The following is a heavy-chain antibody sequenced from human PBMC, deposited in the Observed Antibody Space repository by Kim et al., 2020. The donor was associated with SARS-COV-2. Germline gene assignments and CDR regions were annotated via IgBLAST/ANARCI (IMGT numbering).Heavy chain of an antibody. D-gene: IGHD3-10*01. Sequence: SETLSLTCAVYGGSFSGYYWSWIRQPPGKGLEWIGEINHSGSSNHNPSLKSRVTTSVDTSKNQFSLKLSSVTAADTAVYYCARCKTGWGFNRGSGKQGLDYWGHGTLVTVSS. CDR3: ARCKTGWGFNRGSGKQGLDY. V-gene: IGHV4-34*01. J-gene: IGHJ4*01. CDR1: GGSFSGYY. CDR2: INHSGSS.